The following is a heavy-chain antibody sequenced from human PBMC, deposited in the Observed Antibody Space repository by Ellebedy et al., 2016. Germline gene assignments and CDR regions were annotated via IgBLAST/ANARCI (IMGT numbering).Heavy chain of an antibody. J-gene: IGHJ5*02. V-gene: IGHV1-46*01. CDR3: AIVTSSFWFDP. D-gene: IGHD2-2*01. Sequence: ASVKVSXXASGSSISNQYMVWIRQAPGQGLEWMGIINPSDGSITYAQKFQGRVAVTRDTSTSTVYMELNGLKSEDTAVYYCAIVTSSFWFDPWGQGTRVTVSS. CDR2: INPSDGSI. CDR1: GSSISNQY.